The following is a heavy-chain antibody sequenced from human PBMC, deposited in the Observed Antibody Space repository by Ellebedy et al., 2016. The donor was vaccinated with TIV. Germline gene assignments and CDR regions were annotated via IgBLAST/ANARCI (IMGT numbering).Heavy chain of an antibody. V-gene: IGHV5-51*01. Sequence: GESLKISCKGSGYSFTNYWIGWVRQMPGKGLEWMAIIYPGDSDTKYSPSFQGQVTISADKSISAAYLQWSSLQASDSAIYYCVRHPEGNWNPEVIDYWGQGTLVTVSP. CDR3: VRHPEGNWNPEVIDY. J-gene: IGHJ4*02. D-gene: IGHD1-1*01. CDR1: GYSFTNYW. CDR2: IYPGDSDT.